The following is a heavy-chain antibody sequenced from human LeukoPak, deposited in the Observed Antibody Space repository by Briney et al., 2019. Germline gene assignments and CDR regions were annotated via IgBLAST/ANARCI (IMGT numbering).Heavy chain of an antibody. D-gene: IGHD1-26*01. CDR3: ARDAQELPDARPYAFDI. CDR2: IYFSGST. Sequence: PSETLSLTCTVSGGSISSFYWSWFYWSWIRQPPGKGLEWIGYIYFSGSTNYNPSLKSRVTISVDTSKNQFSLKLSSVTAADTAVYYCARDAQELPDARPYAFDIWGQGTMVTVSS. CDR1: GGSISSFY. J-gene: IGHJ3*02. V-gene: IGHV4-59*12.